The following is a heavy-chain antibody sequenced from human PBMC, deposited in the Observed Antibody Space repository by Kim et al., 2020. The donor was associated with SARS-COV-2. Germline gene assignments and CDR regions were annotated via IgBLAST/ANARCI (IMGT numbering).Heavy chain of an antibody. V-gene: IGHV4-31*03. CDR2: IAPSGST. CDR3: ARVGGFPPALQYFQH. J-gene: IGHJ1*01. Sequence: SETLSLTCTVSGGSVAGGAHYWSWIRQHPVKGLEWIGFIAPSGSTFFNPSLKSRATISIDTSNNQFSLKLTSMTAADTAVYFCARVGGFPPALQYFQHWGQGTLVTVSS. D-gene: IGHD3-16*01. CDR1: GGSVAGGAHY.